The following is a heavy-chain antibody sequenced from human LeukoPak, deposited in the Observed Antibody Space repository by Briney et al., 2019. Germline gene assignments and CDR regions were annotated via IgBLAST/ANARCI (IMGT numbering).Heavy chain of an antibody. D-gene: IGHD5-18*01. CDR1: GFTFSSYS. Sequence: GGSLRLSCAASGFTFSSYSMNWVRQAPGKGLEWVSAISGSGGSTYYADSVKGRFTISRDNSKNTLYLQMNSLRAEDTAVYYCAKGARPSYGYWYFDLWGRGTLVTVSS. V-gene: IGHV3-23*01. CDR3: AKGARPSYGYWYFDL. J-gene: IGHJ2*01. CDR2: ISGSGGST.